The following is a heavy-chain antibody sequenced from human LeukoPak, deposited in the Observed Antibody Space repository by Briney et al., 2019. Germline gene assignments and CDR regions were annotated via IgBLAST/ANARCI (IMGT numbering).Heavy chain of an antibody. Sequence: GGSLRLSCAASGFTFDDYAMHWVRPAPGKGLEWVSLISGDGGSTYYADSVKGRFTISRDNSKNSLYLQMNSLRTEDTALYYCAKDNGDHPENAFDIWGQGTMVTVSS. CDR1: GFTFDDYA. V-gene: IGHV3-43*02. CDR3: AKDNGDHPENAFDI. CDR2: ISGDGGST. D-gene: IGHD4-17*01. J-gene: IGHJ3*02.